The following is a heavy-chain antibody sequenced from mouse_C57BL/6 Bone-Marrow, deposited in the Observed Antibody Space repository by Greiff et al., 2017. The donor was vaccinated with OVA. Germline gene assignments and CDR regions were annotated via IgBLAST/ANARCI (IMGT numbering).Heavy chain of an antibody. CDR1: GFTFSSYA. CDR2: ISDGGSYT. V-gene: IGHV5-4*01. Sequence: EVKLMESGGGLVKPGGSLKLSCAASGFTFSSYAMSWVRQTPEKRLEWVATISDGGSYTYYPDNVKGRFTISRDNAKNNLYLQMSHLKSEDTAMYYCARDGYYVLDYWGQGTTLTVSS. J-gene: IGHJ2*01. D-gene: IGHD2-3*01. CDR3: ARDGYYVLDY.